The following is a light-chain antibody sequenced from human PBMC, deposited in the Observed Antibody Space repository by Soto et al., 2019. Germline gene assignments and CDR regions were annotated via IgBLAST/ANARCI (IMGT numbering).Light chain of an antibody. CDR2: GAS. CDR1: QSVSSN. Sequence: EIVMTQSPATLSVSPGERATLSCRASQSVSSNLAWYQQKPGQAPRLLIYGASTRATGIPARFSGSGSGTDFTLTISSLEPEDFAVYYCQQYGKSPLTFGRGTKVDIK. V-gene: IGKV3D-15*01. CDR3: QQYGKSPLT. J-gene: IGKJ4*01.